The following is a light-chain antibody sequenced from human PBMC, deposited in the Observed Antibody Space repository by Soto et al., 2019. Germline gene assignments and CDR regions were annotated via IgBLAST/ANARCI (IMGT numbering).Light chain of an antibody. CDR3: TSWTTSTTMI. Sequence: QSALTQPASVSGSTGQSITISCTGTSSDIGAYNFVSWYQQHPGKAPKLMLYDVNIRPSGVSNRFSGSKSGNTASLTISGLQAEDEADYYCTSWTTSTTMIFGGWTKLTVL. CDR2: DVN. V-gene: IGLV2-14*03. CDR1: SSDIGAYNF. J-gene: IGLJ2*01.